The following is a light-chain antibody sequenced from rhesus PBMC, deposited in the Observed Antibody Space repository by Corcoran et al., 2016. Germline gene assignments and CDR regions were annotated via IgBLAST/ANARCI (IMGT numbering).Light chain of an antibody. V-gene: IGKV4-1*01. CDR3: QQYYSPPLT. CDR1: QSLLYNSNNKNY. Sequence: DIMMTQAPDSLAVSLGERVTINCKSSQSLLYNSNNKNYLAWYQQKPGQAPKGFFYEASTRESGVPKRFSGSGSGTDFTLTISGLQAEDVAVYYCQQYYSPPLTFGRGTKVEI. CDR2: EAS. J-gene: IGKJ4*01.